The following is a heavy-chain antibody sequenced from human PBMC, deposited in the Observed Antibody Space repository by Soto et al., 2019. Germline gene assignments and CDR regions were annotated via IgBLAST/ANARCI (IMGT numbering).Heavy chain of an antibody. J-gene: IGHJ4*02. V-gene: IGHV3-23*01. Sequence: RLSCAASGFTFSTYAMTWVRQAPGKGLEWVSTIGSSADSTNYADSVKGRFTISRDNSKSTLFLQMNSLRAEDTAVYYCAKEKITAAAFFDFWGQGTLVTVSS. CDR3: AKEKITAAAFFDF. D-gene: IGHD6-13*01. CDR1: GFTFSTYA. CDR2: IGSSADST.